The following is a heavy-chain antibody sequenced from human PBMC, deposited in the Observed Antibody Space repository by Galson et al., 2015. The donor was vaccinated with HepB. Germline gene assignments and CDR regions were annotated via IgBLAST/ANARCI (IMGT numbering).Heavy chain of an antibody. CDR3: ARHGGRNSGSYYFDY. Sequence: ETLSLTCTVSGGSISSSSYYWGWIRQPPGKGLEWIGSIYYSGSTYYNPSLKSRVTISVDTSKNQFSLKLSSVTAADTAVYYCARHGGRNSGSYYFDYWGQGTLVTVSS. V-gene: IGHV4-39*01. J-gene: IGHJ4*02. CDR1: GGSISSSSYY. CDR2: IYYSGST. D-gene: IGHD1-26*01.